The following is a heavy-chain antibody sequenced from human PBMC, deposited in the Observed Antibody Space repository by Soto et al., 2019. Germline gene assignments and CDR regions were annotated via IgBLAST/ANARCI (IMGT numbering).Heavy chain of an antibody. D-gene: IGHD1-1*01. CDR3: AKDASITTTYLAH. J-gene: IGHJ4*02. Sequence: EVQLVESGGGLVQPGRSLRLSCAASGFTFDDYAMHWVRQAPGKGLEWVSSISWNSGNIDYAGSVKGRFTVSRDNAKNSLYLHMSSLRSEDTALYYCAKDASITTTYLAHWGQGTLVTVSS. CDR2: ISWNSGNI. CDR1: GFTFDDYA. V-gene: IGHV3-9*01.